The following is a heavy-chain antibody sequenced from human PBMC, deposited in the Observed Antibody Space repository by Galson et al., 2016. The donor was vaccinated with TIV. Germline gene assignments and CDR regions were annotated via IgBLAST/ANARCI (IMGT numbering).Heavy chain of an antibody. Sequence: SETLSLTCTVSGGTINTYPWNWIRQSPGKGLEWIGYVYYTGSTNYNPSLKSRVTISVDTSKNQFSLNLNSVTSADTAVYYCGRAPGGRYSYFDLWGRGTLVTASP. CDR3: GRAPGGRYSYFDL. CDR2: VYYTGST. V-gene: IGHV4-59*01. J-gene: IGHJ2*01. CDR1: GGTINTYP. D-gene: IGHD4-23*01.